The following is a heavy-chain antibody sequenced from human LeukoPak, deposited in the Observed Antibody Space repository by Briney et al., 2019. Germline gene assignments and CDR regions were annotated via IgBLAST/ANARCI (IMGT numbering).Heavy chain of an antibody. CDR2: IWYDGSNK. J-gene: IGHJ4*02. CDR3: AKDVGYNEQVDY. V-gene: IGHV3-33*06. Sequence: PGRSLRLSCAASGFTFSSYGMHWVRQAPGKGLEWVAVIWYDGSNKYYADSVKGRFTISKDNSKNTLYLQMNSLRAEDTAVYYCAKDVGYNEQVDYWGQGTLVTVSS. CDR1: GFTFSSYG. D-gene: IGHD5-24*01.